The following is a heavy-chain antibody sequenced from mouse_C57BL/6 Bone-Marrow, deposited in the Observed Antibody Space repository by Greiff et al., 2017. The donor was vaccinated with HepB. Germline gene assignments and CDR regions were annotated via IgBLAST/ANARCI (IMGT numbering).Heavy chain of an antibody. CDR3: ATLEYGYARDD. Sequence: EVTLVESGGGLVKPGGSLKLSCAASGFTFSRYAMSWVRQTPEKRLEWVATISDGGSYTSSPDNVKRRFTISIDTAKNNRYLQMRHVKSEDTARYYSATLEYGYARDDWGQGTTVTVSS. V-gene: IGHV5-4*03. J-gene: IGHJ4*01. CDR2: ISDGGSYT. CDR1: GFTFSRYA. D-gene: IGHD1-1*01.